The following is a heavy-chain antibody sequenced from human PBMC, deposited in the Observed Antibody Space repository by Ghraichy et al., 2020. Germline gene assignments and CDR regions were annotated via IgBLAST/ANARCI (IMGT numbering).Heavy chain of an antibody. CDR3: ATSCQLDY. J-gene: IGHJ4*02. CDR2: ISAYDGNT. Sequence: ASVKVSCKASGYPFTSYDISWVRQVPRQGLEWMGWISAYDGNTNYAQNLQGRVTITTDTSTTTAYMELRSLTSDDKAVYYCATSCQLDYWGQGTLVTVSS. V-gene: IGHV1-18*04. CDR1: GYPFTSYD. D-gene: IGHD2-2*01.